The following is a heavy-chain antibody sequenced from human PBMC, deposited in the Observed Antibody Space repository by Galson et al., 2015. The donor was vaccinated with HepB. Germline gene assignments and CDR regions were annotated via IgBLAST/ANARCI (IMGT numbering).Heavy chain of an antibody. CDR3: VRDGNLCMDY. CDR2: ISTYNGNT. J-gene: IGHJ4*02. Sequence: QSGAEVKKPGASVKVPCKASGYTFSNYGISWVRQAPGQGLEWMGWISTYNGNTKYAQKFQGRVTMTTDRSTTTDRSTTTAYMELRSLRSDDTAEYYCVRDGNLCMDYWGQGTLVTVSS. D-gene: IGHD1-14*01. V-gene: IGHV1-18*01. CDR1: GYTFSNYG.